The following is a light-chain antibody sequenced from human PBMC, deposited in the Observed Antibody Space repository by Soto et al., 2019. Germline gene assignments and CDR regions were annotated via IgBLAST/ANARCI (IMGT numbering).Light chain of an antibody. CDR2: AAS. CDR3: LQHNSYTQGLT. CDR1: QGMRND. V-gene: IGKV1-17*01. Sequence: DIQMTQSPSSLSASVTDGETITCGAIQGMRNDLGWYQQKPGKAPKRLIYAASSLQSGVPSRFSGSGSGTEFTLTISSLQPEDFATYYCLQHNSYTQGLTFGGGTKVDIK. J-gene: IGKJ4*01.